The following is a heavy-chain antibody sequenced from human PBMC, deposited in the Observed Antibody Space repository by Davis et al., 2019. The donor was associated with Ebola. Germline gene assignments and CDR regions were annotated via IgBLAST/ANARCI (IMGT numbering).Heavy chain of an antibody. Sequence: GESLKISCAASGFTFSSYSMNWVRQAPGKGLEWVSSISSSSSYIYYADSVKGRFTISRDNAKNSLYLQMNSLRAEDTAVYYCARDSTIKYYDFWSGYYPDYYYYGMDVWGQGTTVTVSS. CDR1: GFTFSSYS. CDR2: ISSSSSYI. CDR3: ARDSTIKYYDFWSGYYPDYYYYGMDV. V-gene: IGHV3-21*01. J-gene: IGHJ6*02. D-gene: IGHD3-3*01.